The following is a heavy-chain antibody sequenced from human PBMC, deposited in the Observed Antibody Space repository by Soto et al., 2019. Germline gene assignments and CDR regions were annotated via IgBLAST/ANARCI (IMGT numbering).Heavy chain of an antibody. CDR2: ISSSGTII. J-gene: IGHJ4*02. Sequence: EVHLVESGGGLVQPGESLRLSCAASGFIFTSYAINWVRQAPGKGLEWVSYISSSGTIIYYADSVKGRFTISRENAKNSLYLQMNSLRAEDTAVYYCASFSRMTDGYYWGQGTLVTVSS. CDR1: GFIFTSYA. V-gene: IGHV3-48*01. D-gene: IGHD4-17*01. CDR3: ASFSRMTDGYY.